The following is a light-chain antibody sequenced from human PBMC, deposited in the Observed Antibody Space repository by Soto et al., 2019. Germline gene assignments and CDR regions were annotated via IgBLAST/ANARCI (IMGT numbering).Light chain of an antibody. J-gene: IGLJ1*01. CDR3: GADHGSGSNPGV. Sequence: QLVLTQPPSASASLGASVTLTCTLSSGYSNYKVDWYQQRPGKGPRFVMRVGTGGIVGSKGDGIPDRFSVLGSGLNRYLTIKNIQEEDESDYHCGADHGSGSNPGVFGTGTKLTVL. CDR1: SGYSNYK. CDR2: VGTGGIVG. V-gene: IGLV9-49*01.